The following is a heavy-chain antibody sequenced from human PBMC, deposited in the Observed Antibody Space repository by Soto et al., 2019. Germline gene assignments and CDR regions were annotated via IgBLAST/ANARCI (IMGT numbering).Heavy chain of an antibody. V-gene: IGHV3-NL1*01. Sequence: PGGSLRLSCAASGFTFSSYAMHWVRQAPGKGLEWVSVIYSGGSTYYADSVKGRFTISRDNSKNTLYLQMNSLRAEDTAVYYCAKGTYYDILTGHPPFDPWGQGTLVTVSS. D-gene: IGHD3-9*01. CDR2: IYSGGST. CDR3: AKGTYYDILTGHPPFDP. J-gene: IGHJ5*02. CDR1: GFTFSSYA.